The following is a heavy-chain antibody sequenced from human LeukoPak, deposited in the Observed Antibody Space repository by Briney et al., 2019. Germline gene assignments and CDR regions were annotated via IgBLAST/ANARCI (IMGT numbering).Heavy chain of an antibody. CDR2: ISSSSSTI. J-gene: IGHJ3*02. D-gene: IGHD3-9*01. CDR3: AREAPYYDILTGHYGAFDI. V-gene: IGHV3-48*02. Sequence: PGGSLRLSCAASGFTFSSYSMNWVRQAPGKGLEWVSYISSSSSTIYYADSVKGRFTISRDNAKNSLYLQMNSLRDEDTAVYYCAREAPYYDILTGHYGAFDIWGQGTMVTVSS. CDR1: GFTFSSYS.